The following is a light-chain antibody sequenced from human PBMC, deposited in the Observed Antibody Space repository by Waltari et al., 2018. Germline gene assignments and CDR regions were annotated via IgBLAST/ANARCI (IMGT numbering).Light chain of an antibody. Sequence: EVVMTQSPATLSVSPGDTATLPCRASQSVDSSLAWYQQKPGQAPKFLIFSASTRATGIPARFSGGGFGTEFTLTINSLQSEDFAVYYCLQYNDWPPLTFGGGTKVEMK. V-gene: IGKV3-15*01. CDR2: SAS. CDR3: LQYNDWPPLT. CDR1: QSVDSS. J-gene: IGKJ4*01.